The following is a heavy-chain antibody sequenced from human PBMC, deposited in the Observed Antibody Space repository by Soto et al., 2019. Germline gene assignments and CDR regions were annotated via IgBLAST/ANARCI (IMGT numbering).Heavy chain of an antibody. V-gene: IGHV3-23*01. CDR3: AKRIMATIGNFDS. Sequence: GGSLRLSCAASGFTFSSYAMSWVRQAPGKGLEWVSAISGIGHSTYYADSVKGRFTISRDNSKNTLYLQMNSLRAEDTAVYYCAKRIMATIGNFDSWGQGTLVTVSS. CDR1: GFTFSSYA. CDR2: ISGIGHST. D-gene: IGHD5-12*01. J-gene: IGHJ4*02.